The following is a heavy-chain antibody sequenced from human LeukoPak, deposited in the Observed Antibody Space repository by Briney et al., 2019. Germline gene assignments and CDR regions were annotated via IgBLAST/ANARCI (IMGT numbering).Heavy chain of an antibody. D-gene: IGHD6-19*01. J-gene: IGHJ4*02. Sequence: SETLSLTCAVYGGSFSGYYWSWIRQSPGKGLEWIGEVNHSGSTNYNPSLKSRVTISVDTSKTQFSLKLNSVTAADTAVYYCASGEGWLVRYWGQGTLVTVSS. CDR2: VNHSGST. V-gene: IGHV4-34*01. CDR3: ASGEGWLVRY. CDR1: GGSFSGYY.